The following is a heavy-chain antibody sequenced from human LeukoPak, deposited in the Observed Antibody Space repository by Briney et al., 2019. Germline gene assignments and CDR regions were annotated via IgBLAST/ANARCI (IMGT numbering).Heavy chain of an antibody. D-gene: IGHD1-26*01. CDR2: ISSSSSYI. Sequence: SGGSLRLSCAASGFTFSSYSMNWVRQAPGKGLEWVSSISSSSSYIYYADSVKGRFTISRDNAKNSLYLQMNSLRAEDTAVYYCASHEEWGLLYYFDYWGQGTLVTVSS. J-gene: IGHJ4*02. CDR1: GFTFSSYS. V-gene: IGHV3-21*01. CDR3: ASHEEWGLLYYFDY.